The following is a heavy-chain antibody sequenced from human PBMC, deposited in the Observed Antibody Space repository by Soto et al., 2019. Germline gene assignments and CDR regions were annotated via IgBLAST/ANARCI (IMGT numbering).Heavy chain of an antibody. CDR2: IWFDGSNK. Sequence: QVQLVESGGGVVQPGTSLRLSCAASGFSFSDYGMHWVRQAPGKGLEWVAVIWFDGSNKYYAESVKGRFTISRDNSKNTVDLQMDRLRADDTAVYYCARRRSTVTTAWFYNAMDVWGQGTTVTVSS. V-gene: IGHV3-33*01. D-gene: IGHD4-17*01. CDR1: GFSFSDYG. CDR3: ARRRSTVTTAWFYNAMDV. J-gene: IGHJ6*02.